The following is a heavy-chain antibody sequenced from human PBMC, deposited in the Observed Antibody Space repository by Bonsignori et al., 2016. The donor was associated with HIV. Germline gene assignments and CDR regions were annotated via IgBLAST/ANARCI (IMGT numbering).Heavy chain of an antibody. J-gene: IGHJ6*04. CDR2: MNPISGNT. Sequence: ASVKVSCKASGYTFTSYDINWVRQATGQGLEWMGWMNPISGNTGYAQKFQGRVTMTSNTSIRTAYMELSSLRSEDTAVYYCARVDYCSAGSCPNGMDVWGKGTTVTVSS. D-gene: IGHD2-15*01. V-gene: IGHV1-8*01. CDR1: GYTFTSYD. CDR3: ARVDYCSAGSCPNGMDV.